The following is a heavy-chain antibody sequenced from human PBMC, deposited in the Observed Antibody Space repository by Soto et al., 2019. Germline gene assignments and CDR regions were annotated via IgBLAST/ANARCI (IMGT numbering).Heavy chain of an antibody. Sequence: EMQLVESGGGLVQPGRSLRLSCAASGFIFDEYAMYWVRQAPGKGLEWVSGISWNSGTTGYADSVKGRFTISRDNAKNSLYLQMNSLRVEDTALYYCAKDIMWGGEVEYYGMDVWGQGTTVTVSS. CDR1: GFIFDEYA. CDR3: AKDIMWGGEVEYYGMDV. CDR2: ISWNSGTT. D-gene: IGHD3-16*01. V-gene: IGHV3-9*01. J-gene: IGHJ6*02.